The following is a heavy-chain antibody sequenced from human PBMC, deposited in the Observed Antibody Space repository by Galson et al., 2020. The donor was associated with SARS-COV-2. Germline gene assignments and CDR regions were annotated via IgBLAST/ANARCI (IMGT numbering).Heavy chain of an antibody. Sequence: GGSLRLSCAASGFTFSSYSMNWVRQAPGKGLEWVSSISSSSSYIYYADSVKGRFTISRDNAKNSLYLQMNSLRAEDTAVYYCARGLGKRITIFGVVIGFDYWGQGTLVTVSS. CDR1: GFTFSSYS. CDR3: ARGLGKRITIFGVVIGFDY. V-gene: IGHV3-21*01. D-gene: IGHD3-3*01. J-gene: IGHJ4*02. CDR2: ISSSSSYI.